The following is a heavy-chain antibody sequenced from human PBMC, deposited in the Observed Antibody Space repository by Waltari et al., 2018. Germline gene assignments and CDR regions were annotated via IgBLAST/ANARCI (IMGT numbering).Heavy chain of an antibody. Sequence: EGQLVASGGGLVKPGGSLRLHCAASHPPFGAYHVNWVRQAPGKGLEWVSYISSSSAYKYYADSVKGRFAIARDNAKNLLFLQMNSLRADDTAVYYCVRENCSVTSCFKHFDYWGRGILVTVSS. V-gene: IGHV3-21*01. CDR1: HPPFGAYH. CDR3: VRENCSVTSCFKHFDY. D-gene: IGHD2-2*01. J-gene: IGHJ4*02. CDR2: ISSSSAYK.